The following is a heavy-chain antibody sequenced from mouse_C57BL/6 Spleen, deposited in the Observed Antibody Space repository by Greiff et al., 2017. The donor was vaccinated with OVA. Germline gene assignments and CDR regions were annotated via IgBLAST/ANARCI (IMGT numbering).Heavy chain of an antibody. CDR1: GYTFTDYE. CDR2: IDPETGGP. CDR3: TSSVYYGSSSYWYFDV. V-gene: IGHV1-15*01. J-gene: IGHJ1*03. Sequence: QVHVKQSGAELVRPGASVTLSCKASGYTFTDYEMHWVKQTPVHGLEWIGAIDPETGGPAYNQKFKGKAILTADKSSSTAYMELRSLTSEDSAVYYCTSSVYYGSSSYWYFDVWGTGTTVTGSS. D-gene: IGHD1-1*01.